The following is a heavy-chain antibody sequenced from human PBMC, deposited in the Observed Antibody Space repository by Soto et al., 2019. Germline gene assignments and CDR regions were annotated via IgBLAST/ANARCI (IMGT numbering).Heavy chain of an antibody. CDR1: GFTFSVYS. CDR3: AITVEGLFGY. Sequence: EVQLVESGGDLVPRGGSLRLSCVASGFTFSVYSMNWVRQDPGKGLEWFSYITSDTKTIKYADSVKGRFTISRDNGKNSRSLQVNTLRDEGTAEDYCAITVEGLFGYWGQVKVVTVS. CDR2: ITSDTKTI. V-gene: IGHV3-48*02. J-gene: IGHJ4*02. D-gene: IGHD6-19*01.